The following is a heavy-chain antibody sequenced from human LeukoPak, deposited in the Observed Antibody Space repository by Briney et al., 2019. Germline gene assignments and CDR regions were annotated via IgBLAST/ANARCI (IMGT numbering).Heavy chain of an antibody. CDR2: MNHSGST. J-gene: IGHJ2*01. V-gene: IGHV4-34*01. Sequence: SETLSLTCAVYGGSFSGYYWSWIRQPPGKGLEWIGEMNHSGSTNYNPSLKSRVTISVDTSKNQFSLKLSSVTAADTAVYYCARNAESSGNYFDLWGRGTLVTVSS. D-gene: IGHD6-19*01. CDR3: ARNAESSGNYFDL. CDR1: GGSFSGYY.